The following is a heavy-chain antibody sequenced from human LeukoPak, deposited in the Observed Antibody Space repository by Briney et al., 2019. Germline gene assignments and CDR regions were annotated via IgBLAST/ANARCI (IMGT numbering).Heavy chain of an antibody. CDR1: AGSISTYC. Sequence: SETLSLTCTVSAGSISTYCWTWIRQPAGKGLEWIGYIFYSGSTNYNPSLKSRVTISVDTSKNQFSLKLSSVTPEDTAVYYCARETTVTTVTWDIWGQGTMVTVSS. CDR3: ARETTVTTVTWDI. V-gene: IGHV4-59*12. CDR2: IFYSGST. J-gene: IGHJ3*02. D-gene: IGHD4-11*01.